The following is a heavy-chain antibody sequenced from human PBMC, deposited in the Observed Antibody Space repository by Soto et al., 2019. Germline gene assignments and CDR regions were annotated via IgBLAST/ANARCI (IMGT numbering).Heavy chain of an antibody. V-gene: IGHV3-53*01. D-gene: IGHD6-19*01. J-gene: IGHJ5*02. CDR2: IYSGGST. CDR3: TRDSEAGTKDRWFDP. CDR1: GFTVSSND. Sequence: PGGSLRLSCAASGFTVSSNDMSWVRQAPGKGLEWVSVIYSGGSTYYADSVKGRFTISRDNSKSTLYLQMNSLRAEDTAVYYCTRDSEAGTKDRWFDPWGQGTLVTVSS.